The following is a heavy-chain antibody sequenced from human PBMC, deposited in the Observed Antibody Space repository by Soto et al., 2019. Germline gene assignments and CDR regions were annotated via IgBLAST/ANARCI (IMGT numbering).Heavy chain of an antibody. CDR3: ARPYGHGCSGWYFPYYYYGMDV. J-gene: IGHJ6*02. Sequence: SETLSLTCTVSGGSISSSSYYWGWIRQPPGKGLEWIGSIYYSGSTYYNPSLKSRVTISVDTSKNQFSLKLSSVTAADTAVYYCARPYGHGCSGWYFPYYYYGMDVWGQGTTVTVSS. CDR1: GGSISSSSYY. V-gene: IGHV4-39*01. CDR2: IYYSGST. D-gene: IGHD6-19*01.